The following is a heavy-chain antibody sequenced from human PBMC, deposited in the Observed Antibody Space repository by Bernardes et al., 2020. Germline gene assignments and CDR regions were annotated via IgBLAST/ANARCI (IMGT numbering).Heavy chain of an antibody. J-gene: IGHJ2*01. CDR2: IKTKAEGGTT. CDR3: STERVGTTWYFDL. D-gene: IGHD1-26*01. CDR1: GFSFSSAW. V-gene: IGHV3-15*01. Sequence: GGSLRLSCAASGFSFSSAWMSWVRQAPGKGLEWVGRIKTKAEGGTTDYGAPVKGRFTISRDDSKNTLYLQMNSLKTEDTAVYYCSTERVGTTWYFDLWGRGTLVTVSS.